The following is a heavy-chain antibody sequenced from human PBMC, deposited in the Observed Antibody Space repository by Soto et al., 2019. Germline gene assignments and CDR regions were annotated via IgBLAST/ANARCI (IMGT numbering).Heavy chain of an antibody. CDR3: ARMRFDWLSSGWLDY. CDR1: GGSISSYY. V-gene: IGHV4-59*01. Sequence: XXTLSLPCTVSGGSISSYYWRWILQPPGKGLEWIGYIYYSGSTNYNPSLKSRVTISVDTSKNQFSLKLSSVTAEDTAVYYCARMRFDWLSSGWLDYWGQGTLVTVSS. J-gene: IGHJ4*02. D-gene: IGHD3-9*01. CDR2: IYYSGST.